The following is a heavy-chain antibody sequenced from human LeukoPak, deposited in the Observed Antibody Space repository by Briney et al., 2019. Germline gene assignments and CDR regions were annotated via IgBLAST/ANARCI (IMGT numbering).Heavy chain of an antibody. V-gene: IGHV4-59*08. CDR3: ARHPGSRYYYDSSGYFNWFDP. CDR1: GGSISSYY. CDR2: IYYSGST. J-gene: IGHJ5*02. D-gene: IGHD3-22*01. Sequence: SETLSLTCTVSGGSISSYYWSWIRQPAGKGLEWIGYIYYSGSTNYNPSLKSRVTISVDTSKNQFSLKLSSVTAADTAVYYCARHPGSRYYYDSSGYFNWFDPWGQGTLVTVSS.